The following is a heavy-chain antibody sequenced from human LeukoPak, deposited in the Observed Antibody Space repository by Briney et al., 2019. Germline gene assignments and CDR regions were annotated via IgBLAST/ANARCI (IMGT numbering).Heavy chain of an antibody. J-gene: IGHJ3*02. Sequence: SQTLSLTCTVSGGSISSGDYYWSWIRQPPGKGLEWIGYIYYSGSTYYNPSLKSRVTISVDTSKDQFSLKLSSVTAADTSVYYCARYRALVACGAFDIWGQGTMVTVSS. CDR1: GGSISSGDYY. CDR3: ARYRALVACGAFDI. CDR2: IYYSGST. D-gene: IGHD2-2*01. V-gene: IGHV4-30-4*01.